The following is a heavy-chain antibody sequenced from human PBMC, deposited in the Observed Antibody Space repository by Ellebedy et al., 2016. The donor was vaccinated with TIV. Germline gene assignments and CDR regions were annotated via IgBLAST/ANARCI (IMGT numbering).Heavy chain of an antibody. J-gene: IGHJ6*03. V-gene: IGHV4-61*02. CDR1: GGSITSGSYY. CDR2: VYASGST. CDR3: AREGGYYYMDV. Sequence: SETLSLXXTVSGGSITSGSYYWTWIRQPAGKGLEWIGRVYASGSTDYNPSLRSRVTMSVDTSKNQFSLRMTSVTAADTAMYYCAREGGYYYMDVWGKGTTVTVSS. D-gene: IGHD3-22*01.